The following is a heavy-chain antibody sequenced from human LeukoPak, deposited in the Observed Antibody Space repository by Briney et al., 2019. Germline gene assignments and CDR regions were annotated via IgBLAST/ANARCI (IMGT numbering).Heavy chain of an antibody. CDR1: GYSISSGYY. CDR2: IYHSGST. CDR3: ARVSGGSSGWYQVTY. J-gene: IGHJ4*02. V-gene: IGHV4-38-2*02. D-gene: IGHD6-19*01. Sequence: SETLSLTCTVSGYSISSGYYWGWIRQPPGKGLEWIGSIYHSGSTYYNPSLKSRVTIPVDTSKNQFSLKLSSVTAADTAVYYCARVSGGSSGWYQVTYWGQGTLVTVSS.